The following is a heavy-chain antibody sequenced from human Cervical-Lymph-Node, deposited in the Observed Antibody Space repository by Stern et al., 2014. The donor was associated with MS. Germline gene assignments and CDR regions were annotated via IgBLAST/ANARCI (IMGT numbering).Heavy chain of an antibody. CDR3: ARDVARKYYFDY. D-gene: IGHD2-21*01. CDR1: GYTFTSHY. J-gene: IGHJ4*02. V-gene: IGHV1-46*01. Sequence: VQLLESGPEVQKPGASVRISCKASGYTFTSHYMHWVRQAPGQGLEWMGLINPSTGSSIYAQRFQGRLAMTRDTSSTTVYLELTTLTSEETALYFCARDVARKYYFDYWGQGTLVTVSS. CDR2: INPSTGSS.